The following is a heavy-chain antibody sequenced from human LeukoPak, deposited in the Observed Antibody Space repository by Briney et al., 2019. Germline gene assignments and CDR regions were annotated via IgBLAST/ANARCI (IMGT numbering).Heavy chain of an antibody. V-gene: IGHV3-30*18. CDR3: ANEEWRWQTIDY. Sequence: GGSLRLSCAASGFTFSSYWMSWVRQAPGKGLEWVAVISYDGSNKYYADSVKGRFTISRDNSKNTLYLQMNSLRAEDTAVYYCANEEWRWQTIDYWGQGTLVTVSS. D-gene: IGHD4-23*01. CDR2: ISYDGSNK. CDR1: GFTFSSYW. J-gene: IGHJ4*02.